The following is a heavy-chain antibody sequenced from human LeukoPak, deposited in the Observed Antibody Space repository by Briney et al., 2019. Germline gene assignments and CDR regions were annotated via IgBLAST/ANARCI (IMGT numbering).Heavy chain of an antibody. D-gene: IGHD2-15*01. CDR2: IKQDGSEK. Sequence: GGSLRLSCAASGFTFTYAWMSWVRQAPGKGLEWVANIKQDGSEKNYVDSVKGRFTISRDNARNSLYLQMDSLRAEDTALYYCARGGLYWHIWGQGTMVTVSS. CDR1: GFTFTYAW. CDR3: ARGGLYWHI. V-gene: IGHV3-7*04. J-gene: IGHJ3*02.